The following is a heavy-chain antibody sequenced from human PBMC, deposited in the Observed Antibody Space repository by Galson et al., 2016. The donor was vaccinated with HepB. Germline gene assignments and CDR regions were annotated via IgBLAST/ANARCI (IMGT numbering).Heavy chain of an antibody. D-gene: IGHD2/OR15-2a*01. CDR1: GFTFSSYS. Sequence: LRLSCAGSGFTFSSYSMDWVRQAPGKGLEWVSYIGTSGSPIYYADSVRGRFTISRDNARNSVFLQMRSLRAGDTAIYYCVRGFLSNSFDYWGQGVLVTVAS. CDR3: VRGFLSNSFDY. CDR2: IGTSGSPI. V-gene: IGHV3-48*04. J-gene: IGHJ4*02.